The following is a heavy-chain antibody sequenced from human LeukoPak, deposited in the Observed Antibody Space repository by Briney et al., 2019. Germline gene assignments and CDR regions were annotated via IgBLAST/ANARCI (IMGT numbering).Heavy chain of an antibody. CDR1: GFIFSSYN. V-gene: IGHV3-48*02. CDR3: AREGHSGSSSFDY. D-gene: IGHD6-13*01. CDR2: TSSSSSSSI. J-gene: IGHJ4*02. Sequence: GGSLRLSCAASGFIFSSYNMNWVRQAPGKGLEWVSYTSSSSSSSIYYADSVKGRFTISRDNAKNSLYLQMNSLRDEDTAAYYCAREGHSGSSSFDYWGQGTLVTVSS.